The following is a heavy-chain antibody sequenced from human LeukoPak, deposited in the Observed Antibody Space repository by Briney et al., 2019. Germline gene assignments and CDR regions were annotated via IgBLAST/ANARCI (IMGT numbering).Heavy chain of an antibody. Sequence: GASVKVSCKASGYTFTGYYMHWVRQAPGQGLEWMGWINPNSGGTNYAQKFQGRVTMTRDTSISTAYMELSRLRSDDTAVYYCARGGLRFLAAGPSNWFDPWGQGTLVTVSS. CDR2: INPNSGGT. D-gene: IGHD6-13*01. CDR1: GYTFTGYY. J-gene: IGHJ5*02. CDR3: ARGGLRFLAAGPSNWFDP. V-gene: IGHV1-2*02.